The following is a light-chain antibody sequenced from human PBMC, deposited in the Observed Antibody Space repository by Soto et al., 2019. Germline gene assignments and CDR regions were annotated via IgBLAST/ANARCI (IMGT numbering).Light chain of an antibody. CDR1: SSTIGAGYD. J-gene: IGLJ1*01. CDR2: ANT. V-gene: IGLV1-40*01. Sequence: QSALTQPPSVSGAPGQMITISCTGSSSTIGAGYDVHWYQQLPGTVPRLLIYANTNRPSGVPDRFSGSKSGTSASLAITGLQAEDEADYYCQSYDSSLSGYYVFGTGTKVTVL. CDR3: QSYDSSLSGYYV.